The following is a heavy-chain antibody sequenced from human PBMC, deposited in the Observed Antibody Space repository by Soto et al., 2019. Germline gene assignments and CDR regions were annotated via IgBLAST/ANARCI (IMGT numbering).Heavy chain of an antibody. CDR1: GFTFSSYA. Sequence: GGSLRLSCAASGFTFSSYAMSWVRQAPGKGLEWVSAISGSGGSTYYADSVKGRFTISRDNSKNTLYLQMNSLRAEDTAVYYCAKDSLLWFGESPSGGRDPFDIWGQGTMVTVSS. D-gene: IGHD3-10*01. J-gene: IGHJ3*02. V-gene: IGHV3-23*01. CDR2: ISGSGGST. CDR3: AKDSLLWFGESPSGGRDPFDI.